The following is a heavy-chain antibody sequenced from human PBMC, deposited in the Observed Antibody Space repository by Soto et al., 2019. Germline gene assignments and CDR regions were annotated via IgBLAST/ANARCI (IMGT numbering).Heavy chain of an antibody. Sequence: SEPLSLTCSVSDGSSSSYYWSWIRQSPGKGLEWIGYIYSSGSTNYNPSLKSRVTISVDTSKNQFSLKLNSVTAADTAVYYCARTLRATGPSDYWGQGTLVTVSS. V-gene: IGHV4-59*01. D-gene: IGHD6-13*01. J-gene: IGHJ4*02. CDR1: DGSSSSYY. CDR3: ARTLRATGPSDY. CDR2: IYSSGST.